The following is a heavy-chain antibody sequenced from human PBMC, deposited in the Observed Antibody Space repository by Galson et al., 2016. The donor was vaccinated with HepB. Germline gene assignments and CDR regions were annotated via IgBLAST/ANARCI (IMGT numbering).Heavy chain of an antibody. V-gene: IGHV6-1*01. D-gene: IGHD6-13*01. CDR3: ARTWHSSFDY. Sequence: CAISGDSVSSHSVAWNWIRQSPSRGLEWLGRTYYRSKWNNDYAVSVKSRITINPDTTKNKFYLQLNSVTPEDTAVYYCARTWHSSFDYWGQGTLVTVSS. CDR1: GDSVSSHSVA. CDR2: TYYRSKWNN. J-gene: IGHJ4*02.